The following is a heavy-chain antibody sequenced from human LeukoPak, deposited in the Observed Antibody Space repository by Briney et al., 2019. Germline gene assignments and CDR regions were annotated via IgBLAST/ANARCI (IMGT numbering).Heavy chain of an antibody. CDR2: ISTSGGST. J-gene: IGHJ4*02. Sequence: GGSLRLSCAASEFTSSDYYMSWIRQAPGKGLEWVSGISTSGGSTYYADSVRGRFTISRDNSKNMLYLQMNSLRAEDTAVYYCATGGATTSWGQGTLVTVSS. D-gene: IGHD1-26*01. V-gene: IGHV3-23*01. CDR1: EFTSSDYY. CDR3: ATGGATTS.